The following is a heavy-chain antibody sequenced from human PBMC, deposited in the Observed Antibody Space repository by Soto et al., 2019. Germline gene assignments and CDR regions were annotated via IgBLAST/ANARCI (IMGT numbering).Heavy chain of an antibody. CDR2: VNTYKGNT. D-gene: IGHD3-16*01. Sequence: QVQLVQSGAEVKKPGASVKVSCKACGYTFTDCGFTWVRLAPGQGLEWMGWVNTYKGNTNYAQNFQGRVTMTTDTSTNTAYMELRGLRSDDTALYFCARERGNYKYFDYWGQGTLVAFSS. J-gene: IGHJ4*02. CDR3: ARERGNYKYFDY. CDR1: GYTFTDCG. V-gene: IGHV1-18*01.